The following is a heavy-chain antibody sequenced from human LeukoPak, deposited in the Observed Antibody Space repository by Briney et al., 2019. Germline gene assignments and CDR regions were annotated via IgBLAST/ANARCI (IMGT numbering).Heavy chain of an antibody. J-gene: IGHJ4*02. CDR1: GDTFNSYA. CDR3: ARVSEGPHCSGGSCYEDY. D-gene: IGHD2-15*01. CDR2: IIPLLGTS. V-gene: IGHV1-69*13. Sequence: SVKVSCKTSGDTFNSYALSWVRQAPGQGLEWMGTIIPLLGTSDYAQKFQGRVTITADESTSTAYMELSSLRSEDTAVYYCARVSEGPHCSGGSCYEDYWGQRTLVTVSS.